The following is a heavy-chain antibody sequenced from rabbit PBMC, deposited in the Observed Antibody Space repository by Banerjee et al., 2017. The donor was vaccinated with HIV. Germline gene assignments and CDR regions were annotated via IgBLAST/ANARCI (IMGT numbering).Heavy chain of an antibody. Sequence: QSLQESGGDLVKPEGSLTLTCTASGFSFSSDYDMCWVRQAPGKGLEWIACIHVGGTDIHYATWAKGRFTISKTSSTTLTLQMTGLTAADTATYFCARAVGVAGYAYAYKLWGPGTLVTVS. V-gene: IGHV1S40*01. CDR2: IHVGGTDI. CDR3: ARAVGVAGYAYAYKL. CDR1: GFSFSSDYD. D-gene: IGHD6-1*01. J-gene: IGHJ6*01.